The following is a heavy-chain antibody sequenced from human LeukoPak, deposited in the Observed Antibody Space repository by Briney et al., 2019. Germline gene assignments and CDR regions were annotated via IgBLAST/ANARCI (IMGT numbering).Heavy chain of an antibody. V-gene: IGHV3-74*03. Sequence: PGGSLRLSCVGSGFTISNYWMHWVRQAPGTGLVWVSRIHPDGSITTYADSVKGRFTISRDNAKNSLYLQMNSLRAEDTALYYCAKDIPGVSSGWPGGFDYWGQGTLVTVSS. D-gene: IGHD6-19*01. CDR2: IHPDGSIT. CDR1: GFTISNYW. CDR3: AKDIPGVSSGWPGGFDY. J-gene: IGHJ4*02.